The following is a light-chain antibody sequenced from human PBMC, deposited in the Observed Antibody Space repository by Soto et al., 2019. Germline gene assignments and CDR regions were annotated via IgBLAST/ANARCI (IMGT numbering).Light chain of an antibody. Sequence: EIVLTQAPAAPSLSPGERATLSCRASQSVSSYLAWYQQKPGQAPRLLIYDASNRATGFPARFSGSGSGTDYTLTISSLVPEDFAVYYCRQRIDWPVTFGQGTRLDIK. V-gene: IGKV3-11*01. CDR1: QSVSSY. J-gene: IGKJ5*01. CDR2: DAS. CDR3: RQRIDWPVT.